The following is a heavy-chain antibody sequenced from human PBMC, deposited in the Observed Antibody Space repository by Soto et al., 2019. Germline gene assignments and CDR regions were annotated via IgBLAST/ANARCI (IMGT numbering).Heavy chain of an antibody. J-gene: IGHJ5*02. CDR3: ATKLVDTAKVSGHNWFDP. Sequence: SSETLFPSWPFSGGSISLCGYYLRLIRQHPGKGLEWIGYIYYSGIIYYNPSLKSRVTISVDTSKNQFSLKLSSVTAADTAVYYCATKLVDTAKVSGHNWFDPWGQGTLVTVSS. D-gene: IGHD5-18*01. CDR2: IYYSGII. V-gene: IGHV4-31*02. CDR1: GGSISLCGYY.